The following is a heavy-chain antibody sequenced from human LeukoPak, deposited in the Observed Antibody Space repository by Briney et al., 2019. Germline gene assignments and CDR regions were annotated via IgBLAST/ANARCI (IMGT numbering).Heavy chain of an antibody. CDR2: IYYSGST. J-gene: IGHJ6*02. V-gene: IGHV4-59*01. CDR3: ARDRAYYYYGMDV. CDR1: GGSISSYY. Sequence: SETLSLTCTVSGGSISSYYWSWIRQPPGKGLEWIGYIYYSGSTNYNPSLKSRVTISVDTSKNQLSLKLSSVTAADTAVYYCARDRAYYYYGMDVWGQGTTVTVSS. D-gene: IGHD3-10*01.